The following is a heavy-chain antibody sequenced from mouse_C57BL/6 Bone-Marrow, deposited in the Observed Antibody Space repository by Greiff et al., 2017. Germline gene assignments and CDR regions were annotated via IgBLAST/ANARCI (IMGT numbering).Heavy chain of an antibody. V-gene: IGHV5-4*01. J-gene: IGHJ2*01. CDR2: ISDGGSYT. Sequence: VQLKESGGGLVKPGGSLKLSCAASGFTFSSYAMSWVRQTPEKRLEWVATISDGGSYTYYPDNVKGRFTISRDNAKNNLYLQMSHLKSEDTAMYYCARDLRPYYFDYWGQGTTLTVSS. D-gene: IGHD3-2*02. CDR3: ARDLRPYYFDY. CDR1: GFTFSSYA.